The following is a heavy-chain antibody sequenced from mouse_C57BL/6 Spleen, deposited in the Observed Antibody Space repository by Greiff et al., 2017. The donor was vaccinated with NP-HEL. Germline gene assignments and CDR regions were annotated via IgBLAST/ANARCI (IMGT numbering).Heavy chain of an antibody. CDR3: ALITTVVVFDY. J-gene: IGHJ2*01. V-gene: IGHV1-82*01. CDR2: IYPGDGDT. CDR1: GYAFSSSW. D-gene: IGHD1-1*01. Sequence: VQLQQSGPELVKPGASVKISCKASGYAFSSSWMNWVKQRPGKGLEWIGRIYPGDGDTNYNGKFKGKATLTADKSSSTAYMQLSSLTSEDSAVYFCALITTVVVFDYWGQGTTLTVSS.